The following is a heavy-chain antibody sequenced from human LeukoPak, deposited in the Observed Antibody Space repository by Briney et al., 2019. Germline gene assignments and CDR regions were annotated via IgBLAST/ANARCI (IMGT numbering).Heavy chain of an antibody. J-gene: IGHJ4*02. CDR2: IYTSGST. CDR3: ARGYCSSTSCYGGD. Sequence: SETLSLTCTVSGGSISSGSYYWSWIRQPAGKGLEWIGRIYTSGSTNYNPSLKSRVTKSVDTSKNQFSLKLSSVTAADTAVYYCARGYCSSTSCYGGDWGQGTLVTVSS. CDR1: GGSISSGSYY. D-gene: IGHD2-2*01. V-gene: IGHV4-61*02.